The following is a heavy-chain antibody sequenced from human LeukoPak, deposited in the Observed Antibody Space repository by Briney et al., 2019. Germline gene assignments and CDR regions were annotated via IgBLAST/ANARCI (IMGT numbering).Heavy chain of an antibody. Sequence: GRSLRLSCAASGSTFSSYAMHWVRQAPGKGLEWVAVISYDGSNKYYADSVKGRFTISRDNSKNTLYLQMNSLRAEDTAVYYCASIVGATSRPDYWGQGTLVTVSS. V-gene: IGHV3-30*01. D-gene: IGHD1-26*01. CDR2: ISYDGSNK. CDR3: ASIVGATSRPDY. J-gene: IGHJ4*02. CDR1: GSTFSSYA.